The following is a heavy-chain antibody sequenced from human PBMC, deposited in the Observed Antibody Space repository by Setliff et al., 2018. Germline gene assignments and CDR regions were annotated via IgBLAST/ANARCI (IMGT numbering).Heavy chain of an antibody. J-gene: IGHJ4*02. CDR2: INQDGSAQ. CDR1: GFTFSSLW. Sequence: GGSLRLSCAASGFTFSSLWMAWVRQAPGRGLEWVANINQDGSAQYYVDSVKGRFTISRDNAKNSLYLQMNSLRAEDTAVYFCARDYGPNDYWGQGSLVTVSS. CDR3: ARDYGPNDY. D-gene: IGHD3-16*01. V-gene: IGHV3-7*03.